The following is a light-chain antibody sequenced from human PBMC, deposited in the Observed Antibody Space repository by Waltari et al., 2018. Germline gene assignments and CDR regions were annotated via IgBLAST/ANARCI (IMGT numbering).Light chain of an antibody. J-gene: IGKJ5*01. Sequence: DIQMTQSPSSLFASVGDRVTITCRASQRIISFLNWYQQKPGKAPKLLIYAASSLQSGVPSRFSGSGSGTDFTLTISSLLPEDFATYYCQQSYSTPITFGQGTRLEIK. CDR2: AAS. V-gene: IGKV1-39*01. CDR1: QRIISF. CDR3: QQSYSTPIT.